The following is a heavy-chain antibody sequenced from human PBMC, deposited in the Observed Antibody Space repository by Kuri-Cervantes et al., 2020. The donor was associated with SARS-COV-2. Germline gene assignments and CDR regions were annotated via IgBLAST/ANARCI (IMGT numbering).Heavy chain of an antibody. V-gene: IGHV3-9*03. CDR2: ISWNSGSI. CDR3: AKALSPAMIYDAFDI. CDR1: GFTFDDYA. D-gene: IGHD3-10*01. J-gene: IGHJ3*02. Sequence: SLKISCAASGFTFDDYAMHWVRQAPGRGLEWVSGISWNSGSIGYADSVKGRFTISRDNAKNSLYLQMNSLRAEDMALYYCAKALSPAMIYDAFDIWGQGTMVTVSS.